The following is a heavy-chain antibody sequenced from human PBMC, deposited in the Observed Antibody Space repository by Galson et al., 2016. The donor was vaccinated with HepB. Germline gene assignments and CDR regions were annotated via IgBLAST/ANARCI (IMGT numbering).Heavy chain of an antibody. D-gene: IGHD6-19*01. CDR2: ISSSGSYNT. CDR1: GFTFSSQA. CDR3: ARAASELDY. V-gene: IGHV3-11*05. Sequence: SLRLSCAASGFTFSSQAMSWVRQAPGKGLEWVSYISSSGSYNTNYADSVKGRFTISRDNAKNSLYLQMDSLRVEDTAVYYCARAASELDYWGQGTLVTVSS. J-gene: IGHJ4*02.